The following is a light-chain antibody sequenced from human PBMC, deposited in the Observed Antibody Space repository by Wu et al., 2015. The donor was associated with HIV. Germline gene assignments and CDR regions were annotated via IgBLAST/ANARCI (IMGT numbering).Light chain of an antibody. V-gene: IGKV1-9*01. CDR2: TAS. CDR1: QDISRY. CDR3: QQRSNWPPYT. J-gene: IGKJ2*01. Sequence: IQLTQSPSSLSASVGDRITITCRASQDISRYLAWYQQKLGKAPKLLIDTASTLQSGVPSRFSGSGSGTDFTLTISSLQPEDFAVYYCQQRSNWPPYTFGQGTRLEIK.